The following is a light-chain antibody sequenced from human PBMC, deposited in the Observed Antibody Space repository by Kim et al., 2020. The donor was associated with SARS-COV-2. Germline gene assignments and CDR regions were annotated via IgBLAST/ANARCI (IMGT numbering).Light chain of an antibody. CDR1: SSDVGGYNY. Sequence: GQSGTISCTGTSSDVGGYNYVSWYQQHPGKAPKLMIYDVTKRPSGVPDRFSGSKSGNTASLTISGLQAEDEADYYCCSYAGSYTLVFGTGTKVTVL. CDR2: DVT. CDR3: CSYAGSYTLV. V-gene: IGLV2-11*01. J-gene: IGLJ1*01.